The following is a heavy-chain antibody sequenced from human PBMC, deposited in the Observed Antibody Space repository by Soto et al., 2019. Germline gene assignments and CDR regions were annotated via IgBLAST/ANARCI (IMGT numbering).Heavy chain of an antibody. D-gene: IGHD1-20*01. V-gene: IGHV3-7*01. CDR2: IKQDGSEK. CDR3: ARGPNNWNRQYYFDY. CDR1: GFTFSSYW. J-gene: IGHJ4*02. Sequence: EVQLVESGGGLVQPGGSLRLSCAASGFTFSSYWMSWVRQAPGKGLEWVANIKQDGSEKYYVDSVKGRFTISRDNAKNSLYLQMNSLRAEDTAVYYCARGPNNWNRQYYFDYWGQGTLVTVSS.